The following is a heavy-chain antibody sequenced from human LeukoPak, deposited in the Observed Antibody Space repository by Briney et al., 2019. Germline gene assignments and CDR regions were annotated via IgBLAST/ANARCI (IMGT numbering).Heavy chain of an antibody. V-gene: IGHV1-8*01. Sequence: ASVKVSCKASGYTFTSYDINWVRQATGQGLEWMGWMNPNSGNTGYARKFQGRVTMTRNTSISTAYMELSSLRSEDTAVYYCARRGAYTIFGVVTARWFDPWGQGTLVTVSS. CDR2: MNPNSGNT. J-gene: IGHJ5*02. CDR3: ARRGAYTIFGVVTARWFDP. CDR1: GYTFTSYD. D-gene: IGHD3-3*01.